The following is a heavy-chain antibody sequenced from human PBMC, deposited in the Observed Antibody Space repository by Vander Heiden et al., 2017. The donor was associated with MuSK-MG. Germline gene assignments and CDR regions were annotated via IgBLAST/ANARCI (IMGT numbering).Heavy chain of an antibody. Sequence: EVQLVESGGGLVQPGRSLRLSCAASGFTFDDYAMHWVRQAPGKGLEWVSGISWNSGSIGYADSVKGRFTISRDNAKNSLYLQMNSLRAEDTALYYCAKARGIHPYYYYGMDVWGQGTTVTVSS. J-gene: IGHJ6*02. V-gene: IGHV3-9*01. CDR3: AKARGIHPYYYYGMDV. D-gene: IGHD2-21*01. CDR2: ISWNSGSI. CDR1: GFTFDDYA.